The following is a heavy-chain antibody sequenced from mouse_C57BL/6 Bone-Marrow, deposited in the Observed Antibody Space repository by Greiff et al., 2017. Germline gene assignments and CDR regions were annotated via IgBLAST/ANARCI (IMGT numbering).Heavy chain of an antibody. CDR2: IDPSDSYT. CDR3: ARSATRFAY. Sequence: QVQLQQPGAELVRPGTSVKLSCKASGYTFTSYWMHWVKQRPGQGLEWIGVIDPSDSYTNYNQKFKGKATLTVDTSSSTAYMQLSSLTSEDSAVYYCARSATRFAYWGQGTLVTVSA. CDR1: GYTFTSYW. V-gene: IGHV1-59*01. J-gene: IGHJ3*01. D-gene: IGHD1-2*01.